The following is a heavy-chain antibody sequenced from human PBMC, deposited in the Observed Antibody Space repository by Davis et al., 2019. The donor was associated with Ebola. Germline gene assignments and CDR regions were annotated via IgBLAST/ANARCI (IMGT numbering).Heavy chain of an antibody. CDR1: GFTFSDYY. J-gene: IGHJ4*02. D-gene: IGHD6-19*01. CDR3: AREQWLSLDY. V-gene: IGHV3-11*06. Sequence: GESLKISCAASGFTFSDYYMSWIRQAPGKGLEWVSSISSSSSYIYYADSVKGRFTISRDNAKNSLYLQMNSLRAEDTAVYYCAREQWLSLDYWGQGTLVTVSS. CDR2: ISSSSSYI.